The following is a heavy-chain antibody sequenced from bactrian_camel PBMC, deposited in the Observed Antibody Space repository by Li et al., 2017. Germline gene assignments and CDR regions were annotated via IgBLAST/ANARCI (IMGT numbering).Heavy chain of an antibody. CDR1: GNTANLNC. CDR2: ITRLGGSQ. Sequence: HVQLVESGGGSVQAGGSLRLSCVASGNTANLNCMGWSRQRPGKAREAVATITRLGGSQYYADSVKGRFTISQDLSKNTVYLPMNNLLPEDAAMYHRAASGGQLGRWCYEFPVNWVSWLYNWGQGTQVTVS. J-gene: IGHJ4*01. CDR3: AASGGQLGRWCYEFPVNWVSWLYN. D-gene: IGHD3*01. V-gene: IGHV3S53*01.